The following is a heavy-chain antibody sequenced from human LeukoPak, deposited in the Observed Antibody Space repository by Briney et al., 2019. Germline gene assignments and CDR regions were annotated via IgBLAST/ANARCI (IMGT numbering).Heavy chain of an antibody. Sequence: GGSLRLTCAASGFTFSSYGMNWVRQAPGKGLEWVSSITSSSSNIYYADSVKGRFTISRDNAKNTLYLQMNSLRAEDTAVYYCARDLSIAVAGGDNWGQGTMVTVSS. CDR1: GFTFSSYG. CDR2: ITSSSSNI. CDR3: ARDLSIAVAGGDN. J-gene: IGHJ3*02. V-gene: IGHV3-21*01. D-gene: IGHD6-19*01.